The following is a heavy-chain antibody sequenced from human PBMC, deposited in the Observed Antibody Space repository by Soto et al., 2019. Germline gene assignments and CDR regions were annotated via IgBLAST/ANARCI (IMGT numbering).Heavy chain of an antibody. CDR1: GGSISSYY. Sequence: SETLSLTCTVSGGSISSYYWSWIRQPPGKGLEWIGYIYYSGSTNYNPSLKSRVTISVDTSKNQFSLKLSSVTAADTAVYYCARQGILWGPRGGPYYYYMDVWGKGTTVTVSS. CDR2: IYYSGST. J-gene: IGHJ6*03. CDR3: ARQGILWGPRGGPYYYYMDV. V-gene: IGHV4-59*08. D-gene: IGHD2-21*01.